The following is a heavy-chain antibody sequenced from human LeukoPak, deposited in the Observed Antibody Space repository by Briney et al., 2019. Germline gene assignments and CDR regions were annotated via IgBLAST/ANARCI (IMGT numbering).Heavy chain of an antibody. J-gene: IGHJ4*02. D-gene: IGHD2-2*01. CDR3: AGVERYCSSTSCYYGDY. V-gene: IGHV4-4*07. Sequence: PSETLSLTCTVSGGSISSYYWSWIRQPAGKGLEWIGRIYTSGSTNYNPSLKSRVTISVDTPKNQFSLKLSSVTAADTAVYYCAGVERYCSSTSCYYGDYWGQGTLVTVSS. CDR2: IYTSGST. CDR1: GGSISSYY.